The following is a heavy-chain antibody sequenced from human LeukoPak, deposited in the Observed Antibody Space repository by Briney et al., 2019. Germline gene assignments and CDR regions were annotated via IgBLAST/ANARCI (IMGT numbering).Heavy chain of an antibody. CDR3: ARVLVRWLADAFDI. D-gene: IGHD3-22*01. CDR1: GFTFDDYA. J-gene: IGHJ3*02. Sequence: PGGSLRLSCAASGFTFDDYAMHWVRQAPGKGLEWVSGISWNSGSMGYADSVKGRFTISRDNAKNSLYLQMNSLRAEDTAVYYCARVLVRWLADAFDIWGQGTMVTVSS. CDR2: ISWNSGSM. V-gene: IGHV3-9*01.